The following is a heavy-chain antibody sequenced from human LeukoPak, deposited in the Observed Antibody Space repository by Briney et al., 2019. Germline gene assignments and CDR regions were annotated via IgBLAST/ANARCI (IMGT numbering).Heavy chain of an antibody. Sequence: SETLSLTCAVYGGSLSGYYWTWIRQSPEKGLEWIGEINHNGNTNYNPSFKSRVTISLDTSMNQFSLKLKSVTAADTAVYYCARRWSLVRGYIRNWFDPWGQGTLVTVSS. CDR2: INHNGNT. CDR1: GGSLSGYY. J-gene: IGHJ5*02. CDR3: ARRWSLVRGYIRNWFDP. D-gene: IGHD3-10*01. V-gene: IGHV4-34*01.